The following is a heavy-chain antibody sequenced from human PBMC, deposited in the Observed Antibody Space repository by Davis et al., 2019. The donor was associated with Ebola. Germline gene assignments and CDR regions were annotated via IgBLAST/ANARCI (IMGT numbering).Heavy chain of an antibody. CDR3: AKDLRYFDWLSPFDY. J-gene: IGHJ4*02. CDR1: GFTFSDYY. V-gene: IGHV3-11*01. CDR2: ISSSGSTI. D-gene: IGHD3-9*01. Sequence: GESLKISCAASGFTFSDYYMSWIRQAPGKGLEWVSYISSSGSTIYYADSVKGRFTISRDNAKNSLYLQMNSLRAEDTAVYYCAKDLRYFDWLSPFDYWGQGTLVTVSS.